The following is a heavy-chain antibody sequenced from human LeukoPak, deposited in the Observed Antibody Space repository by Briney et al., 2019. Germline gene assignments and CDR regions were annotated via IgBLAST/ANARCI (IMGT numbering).Heavy chain of an antibody. V-gene: IGHV1-2*02. Sequence: ASVKVSCKASGYTFTGYYMHWVRQAPGQGLEWMGWINPNSGGTNYAQKFQGRVTMTRDTSISTAYMELSRLRSDDTAVYYCARAKYYYDSSGYWGQGTLVTVSP. J-gene: IGHJ4*02. CDR2: INPNSGGT. CDR3: ARAKYYYDSSGY. D-gene: IGHD3-22*01. CDR1: GYTFTGYY.